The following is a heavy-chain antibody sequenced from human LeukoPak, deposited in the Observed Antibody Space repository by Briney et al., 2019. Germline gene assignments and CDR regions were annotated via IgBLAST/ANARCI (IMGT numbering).Heavy chain of an antibody. V-gene: IGHV1-46*01. Sequence: ASVKVSCKASGGTFSSYAISWVRQAPGQGLEWMGIINPSGGSTSYAQKFQGRVTMTRDTSTSTVYMELSSLRSEDTAVYYCARDHDYDTDDYWGQGTLVTVSS. CDR1: GGTFSSYA. D-gene: IGHD3-22*01. J-gene: IGHJ4*02. CDR2: INPSGGST. CDR3: ARDHDYDTDDY.